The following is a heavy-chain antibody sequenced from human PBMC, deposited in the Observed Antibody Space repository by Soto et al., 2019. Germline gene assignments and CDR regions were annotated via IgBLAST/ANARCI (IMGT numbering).Heavy chain of an antibody. J-gene: IGHJ4*02. Sequence: QVQLVQSGAEVKKPGASVKVSCKASGYTFTNYGFTWVRQAPGQGLEWMGWISAYNGNTNYAQKLQGRVTMTTDTXTXTAYMELRSLTSDDTAVYYCARDLYYSGSGTYSGGYWGQGTLVTVSS. V-gene: IGHV1-18*01. CDR1: GYTFTNYG. CDR2: ISAYNGNT. CDR3: ARDLYYSGSGTYSGGY. D-gene: IGHD3-10*01.